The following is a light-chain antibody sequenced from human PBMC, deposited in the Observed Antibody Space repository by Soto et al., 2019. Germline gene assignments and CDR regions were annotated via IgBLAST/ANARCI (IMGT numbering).Light chain of an antibody. Sequence: EIVLTQSPGTLSLSPGGRATLSCRASQSVSNNFLAWYQQKPGQVPRLLIYNAATRATGIPDRFSGSGSGTAFTLTISRLEPEDFAVYHCQQYASSLLTFDGGTKVEIK. CDR2: NAA. J-gene: IGKJ4*01. CDR3: QQYASSLLT. CDR1: QSVSNNF. V-gene: IGKV3-20*01.